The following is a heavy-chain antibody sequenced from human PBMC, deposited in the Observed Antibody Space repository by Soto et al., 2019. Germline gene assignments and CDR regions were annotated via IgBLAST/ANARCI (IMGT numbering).Heavy chain of an antibody. J-gene: IGHJ6*02. CDR3: ARAYYYDSSGPPALYYYSMDV. CDR1: GYTFTKYY. CDR2: IDPSDSYT. V-gene: IGHV5-10-1*01. D-gene: IGHD3-22*01. Sequence: PGESLKISCEASGYTFTKYYVTWVRQMPGKGLEWMGKIDPSDSYTTYSPSFQGHVTMSVDQSINTAYLQWSSLKASDTAMYYCARAYYYDSSGPPALYYYSMDVWGQGTTVTVSS.